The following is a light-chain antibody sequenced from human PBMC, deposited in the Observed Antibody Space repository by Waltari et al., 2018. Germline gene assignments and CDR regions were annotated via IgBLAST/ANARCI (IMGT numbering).Light chain of an antibody. CDR1: QSISSW. J-gene: IGKJ1*01. CDR3: QQYNSYSWT. Sequence: DIQMTQSPSTLSASVGDRVTITCRASQSISSWLAWYQQKPGKAPKLLIYKSSSLESGVPSSFSGCGSGTEFTLIINSLQSDDFATYYCQQYNSYSWTFCQWTKVEIK. CDR2: KSS. V-gene: IGKV1-5*03.